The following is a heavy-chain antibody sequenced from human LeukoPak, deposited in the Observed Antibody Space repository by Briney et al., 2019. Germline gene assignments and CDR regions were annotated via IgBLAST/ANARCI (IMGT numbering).Heavy chain of an antibody. V-gene: IGHV1-46*01. D-gene: IGHD2-21*02. Sequence: ASVKVSCKASGYTFTSYDMHWVRQAPGQGLEWMGIINPNGDSTSYEQKFQGRVTMTRDTSTSTVYMELSSLRSEDTAVYYCASVLYCGADCYSGRYFFDYWGQGTLVTV. CDR1: GYTFTSYD. CDR2: INPNGDST. J-gene: IGHJ4*02. CDR3: ASVLYCGADCYSGRYFFDY.